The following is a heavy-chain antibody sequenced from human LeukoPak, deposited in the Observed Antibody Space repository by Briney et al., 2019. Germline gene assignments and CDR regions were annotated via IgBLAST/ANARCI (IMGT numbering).Heavy chain of an antibody. D-gene: IGHD1-26*01. CDR2: IYSGGST. J-gene: IGHJ4*02. Sequence: GGSLRLSCAASGFTVSSNYMSWVRQAPGKGLEWVSVIYSGGSTYYADSVKGRFTISRDNSKNTLYLQMNSLRAEDTAVYYCAGSGSYGQYYFDYWGQGTLVTASS. V-gene: IGHV3-53*01. CDR3: AGSGSYGQYYFDY. CDR1: GFTVSSNY.